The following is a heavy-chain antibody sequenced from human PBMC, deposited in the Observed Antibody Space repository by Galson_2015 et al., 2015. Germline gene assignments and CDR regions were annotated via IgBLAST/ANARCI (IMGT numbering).Heavy chain of an antibody. D-gene: IGHD4-11*01. CDR1: GFTFSSYA. V-gene: IGHV3-30-3*01. Sequence: SLRLSCAASGFTFSSYAMHWVRQAPGKGLEWVAVISYDGSNKYYADSVKGRFTISRDNSKNTLYLQMNSLRAEDTAVYYCAKEDYSNYVGAFDIWGQGTMVTVSS. J-gene: IGHJ3*02. CDR3: AKEDYSNYVGAFDI. CDR2: ISYDGSNK.